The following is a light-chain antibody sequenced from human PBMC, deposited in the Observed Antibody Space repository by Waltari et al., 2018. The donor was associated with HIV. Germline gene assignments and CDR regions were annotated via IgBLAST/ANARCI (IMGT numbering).Light chain of an antibody. J-gene: IGLJ7*01. CDR2: DVT. V-gene: IGLV2-14*03. CDR1: RSDVGGYNY. CDR3: VSYTSTIPLGAV. Sequence: QSALTQPASVSGSPGQSIAISCTGTRSDVGGYNYVSWYQQNPGKATKLIIYDVTDRPSGVSNRFSGSKSGNTASLTISGLQAEDEADYYCVSYTSTIPLGAVFGGGTQLTVL.